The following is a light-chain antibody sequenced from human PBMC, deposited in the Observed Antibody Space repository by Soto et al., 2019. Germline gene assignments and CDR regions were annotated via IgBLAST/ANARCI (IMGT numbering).Light chain of an antibody. Sequence: SYELTQPSSVSVAPGQTARITCGGSDIGSRSVHWFQRQPGQAPVLVLYNDRERPSGIPDRFSAFNSGDTATLIISRVEDGDEADYYCQVWDSNSDHLVFGGGTNVTVL. V-gene: IGLV3-21*02. J-gene: IGLJ3*02. CDR2: NDR. CDR1: DIGSRS. CDR3: QVWDSNSDHLV.